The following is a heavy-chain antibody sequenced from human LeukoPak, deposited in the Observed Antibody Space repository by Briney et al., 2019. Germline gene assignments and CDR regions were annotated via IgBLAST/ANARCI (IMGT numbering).Heavy chain of an antibody. V-gene: IGHV3-21*01. Sequence: PGGSLRLSCAASGLSFGDYAMHWVRQAPGKGLEWVSSISSSSSYIYYADSVKGRFTISRDNAKNSLYLQMNSLRAEDTAVYYCARVGEEDSSGWYGFDYWGQGTLVTVSS. J-gene: IGHJ4*02. D-gene: IGHD6-19*01. CDR1: GLSFGDYA. CDR2: ISSSSSYI. CDR3: ARVGEEDSSGWYGFDY.